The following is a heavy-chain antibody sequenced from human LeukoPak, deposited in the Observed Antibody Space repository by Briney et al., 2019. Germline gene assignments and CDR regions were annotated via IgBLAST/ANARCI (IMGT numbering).Heavy chain of an antibody. D-gene: IGHD2-2*03. J-gene: IGHJ4*02. Sequence: GGSLRLSCAASGFTFSSYGMHRVRQAPGKGLEWVAVIWYDGSNKYYADPVKGRFTISRDNSKNTLYLQMNSLRAEDTAVYYCARDPGYCSSTSCYPVFDCWGQGTLVTVSS. CDR3: ARDPGYCSSTSCYPVFDC. CDR2: IWYDGSNK. CDR1: GFTFSSYG. V-gene: IGHV3-33*01.